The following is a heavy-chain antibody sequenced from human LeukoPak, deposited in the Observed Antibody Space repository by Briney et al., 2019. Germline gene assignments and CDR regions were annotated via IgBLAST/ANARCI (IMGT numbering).Heavy chain of an antibody. V-gene: IGHV4-30-2*01. CDR3: ARLGYSYGRTFDY. J-gene: IGHJ4*02. CDR2: IYHSGSA. D-gene: IGHD5-18*01. Sequence: SETLSLTCTVSGGSISSGGYYWSWIRQPPGKGLEWIGYIYHSGSAYYNPSLKSRVTISVDTSKNQFSLKLSSVTAADTAVYYCARLGYSYGRTFDYWGQGTLVTVSS. CDR1: GGSISSGGYY.